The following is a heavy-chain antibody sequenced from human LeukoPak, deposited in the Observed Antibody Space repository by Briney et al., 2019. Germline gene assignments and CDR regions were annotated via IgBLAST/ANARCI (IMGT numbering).Heavy chain of an antibody. J-gene: IGHJ3*02. CDR3: TTDLGRMEYYYDSSGYPYAFDI. CDR2: IKSKTDGGTT. V-gene: IGHV3-15*01. CDR1: GFTFSNAW. Sequence: PGGSLRLSCAASGFTFSNAWMSWIRQAPGKGLEWVGRIKSKTDGGTTDYAAPVKGRFTISRDDSKNTLYLQMNSLKTEDTAVYYCTTDLGRMEYYYDSSGYPYAFDIWGQGTMVTVSS. D-gene: IGHD3-22*01.